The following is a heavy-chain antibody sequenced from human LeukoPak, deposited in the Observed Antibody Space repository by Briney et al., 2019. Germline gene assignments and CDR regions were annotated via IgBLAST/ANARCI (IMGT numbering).Heavy chain of an antibody. J-gene: IGHJ4*02. CDR1: GGTFSSYA. CDR3: ARYSSSSTSSFDY. CDR2: IIPILGIA. Sequence: RASVKVSCKASGGTFSSYAISWVRQAPGQGLEWMGRIIPILGIANYAQKFQGRVTITADKSTSTAYMELSSLRSEDTAVYYCARYSSSSTSSFDYWGQGTLVTVSS. V-gene: IGHV1-69*04. D-gene: IGHD6-6*01.